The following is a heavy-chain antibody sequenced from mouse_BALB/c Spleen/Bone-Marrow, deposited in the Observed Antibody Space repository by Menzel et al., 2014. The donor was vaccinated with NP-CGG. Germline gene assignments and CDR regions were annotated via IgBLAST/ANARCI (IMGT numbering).Heavy chain of an antibody. Sequence: EVKVEESGGGLVQPGGSRKLSCAASGFTFSSFGMHWVRQAPEKGLEWVAYISSGSSTIYYADTVTGRFTISRDNPKNTLFLQMTSLRSEDTAMYYCARSGSSSGYFDYWGQGTTLTVSS. V-gene: IGHV5-17*02. D-gene: IGHD1-1*01. CDR3: ARSGSSSGYFDY. CDR1: GFTFSSFG. J-gene: IGHJ2*01. CDR2: ISSGSSTI.